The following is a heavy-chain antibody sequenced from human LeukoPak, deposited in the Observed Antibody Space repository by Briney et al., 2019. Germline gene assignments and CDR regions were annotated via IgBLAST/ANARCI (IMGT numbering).Heavy chain of an antibody. D-gene: IGHD3-3*01. CDR1: GGSINAYY. Sequence: SETLSLTCTVSGGSINAYYWSWIRQPPGKGLEWIGYVYHSGSTNYNPSLKSRVTMSVDTSNNQFSLKLSSATAADTSVYYCARHSGLRSPFDPWGQGTLVTVSS. V-gene: IGHV4-59*08. J-gene: IGHJ5*02. CDR2: VYHSGST. CDR3: ARHSGLRSPFDP.